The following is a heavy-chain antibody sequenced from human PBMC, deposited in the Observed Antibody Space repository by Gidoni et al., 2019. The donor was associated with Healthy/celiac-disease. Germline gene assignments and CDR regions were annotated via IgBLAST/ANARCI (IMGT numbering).Heavy chain of an antibody. J-gene: IGHJ3*02. CDR1: GFTFSSYA. CDR2: ISGSGGST. V-gene: IGHV3-23*01. D-gene: IGHD2-21*02. CDR3: AKGDIVVVTAAGAFDI. Sequence: EVQLLESGGGLVQPGGSLRLSCAASGFTFSSYAMSWVRQAPGKGLEWVSAISGSGGSTYYADSVKGRFTISRDNSKNTLYLQMNSLRAEDTAVYYCAKGDIVVVTAAGAFDIWGQGTMVTVSS.